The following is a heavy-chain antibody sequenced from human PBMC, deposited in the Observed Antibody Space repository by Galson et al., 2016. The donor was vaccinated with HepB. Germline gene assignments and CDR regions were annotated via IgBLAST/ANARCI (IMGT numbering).Heavy chain of an antibody. V-gene: IGHV3-64D*08. CDR1: GFTFSLYA. D-gene: IGHD4-17*01. Sequence: SLRLSCAASGFTFSLYAMNWVRQAPGKGLEYVSAMSSNGGTTYYADSVKGRFTISRDNSKNTLYLQMSSLRAEDTAVYYCVKDRYGDSYYFDYWGQGTLVTVSS. CDR2: MSSNGGTT. J-gene: IGHJ4*02. CDR3: VKDRYGDSYYFDY.